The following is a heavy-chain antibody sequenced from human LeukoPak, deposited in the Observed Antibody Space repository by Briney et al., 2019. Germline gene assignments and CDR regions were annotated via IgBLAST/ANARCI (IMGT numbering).Heavy chain of an antibody. Sequence: GGSLRLSCAASGFTFDDYGMSWVRQAPGKGLEWVSGINWNGGSTGYADSVKGRFTISRDNAKNSLYLQMNSLRAEDTALYYCARALPLDIVAPGRYWGQGTLVTVSS. CDR1: GFTFDDYG. J-gene: IGHJ4*02. CDR3: ARALPLDIVAPGRY. V-gene: IGHV3-20*04. D-gene: IGHD5-12*01. CDR2: INWNGGST.